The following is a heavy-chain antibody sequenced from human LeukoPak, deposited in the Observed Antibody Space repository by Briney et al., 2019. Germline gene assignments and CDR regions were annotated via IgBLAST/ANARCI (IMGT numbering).Heavy chain of an antibody. J-gene: IGHJ6*02. Sequence: GGSLRLSCAASGFTFSSYGMHWVRQAPGKGLEWVANIKQDGSEKYYVDSVKGRFTISRDNAKNSLYLQMNSLRAEDTAVYYCARADSGSYPRYYYGMDVWGQGTTVTVSS. V-gene: IGHV3-7*01. D-gene: IGHD1-26*01. CDR3: ARADSGSYPRYYYGMDV. CDR2: IKQDGSEK. CDR1: GFTFSSYG.